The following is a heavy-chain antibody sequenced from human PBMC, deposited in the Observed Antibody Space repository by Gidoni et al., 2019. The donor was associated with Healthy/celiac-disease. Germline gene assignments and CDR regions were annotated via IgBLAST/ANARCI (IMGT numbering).Heavy chain of an antibody. CDR1: GGSFSGYY. J-gene: IGHJ4*02. Sequence: QVQLQQWGAGLLKPSETLSLTCAVYGGSFSGYYWSWIRQPPGKGLEWIGEINHSGSTNYNPSLKSRVTMSVDTSKNQFSLKLSSVTAADTAVYYCARESRRYCSSTSCYPRWGQGTLVTVSS. CDR3: ARESRRYCSSTSCYPR. CDR2: INHSGST. V-gene: IGHV4-34*01. D-gene: IGHD2-2*01.